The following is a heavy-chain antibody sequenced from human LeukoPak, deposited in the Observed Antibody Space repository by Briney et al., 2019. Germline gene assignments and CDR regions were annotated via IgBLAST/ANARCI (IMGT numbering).Heavy chain of an antibody. CDR2: ISSSSSYI. V-gene: IGHV3-21*01. CDR1: GFTFSSYW. CDR3: ARDLNYYDSSGLYDY. J-gene: IGHJ4*02. Sequence: GGSLRLSCAASGFTFSSYWMSWVRQAPGKGLEWVSSISSSSSYIYYADSVKGRFTISRDNAKNSLYLQMNSLRAEDTAVYYCARDLNYYDSSGLYDYWGQGTLVTVSS. D-gene: IGHD3-22*01.